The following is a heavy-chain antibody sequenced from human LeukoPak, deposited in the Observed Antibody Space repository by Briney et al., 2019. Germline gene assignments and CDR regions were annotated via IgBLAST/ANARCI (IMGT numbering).Heavy chain of an antibody. D-gene: IGHD2/OR15-2a*01. CDR2: ISSSSTYI. J-gene: IGHJ5*02. Sequence: GESLQISCAASGFTFSSYTMNWVRQAPGKGLEWVSSISSSSTYIYYADSVKGRFTISRDNAKNSLYLQMNSLRAEDTAVYYCVRIPNSANFPNWFDPWGQGTLVTVSS. V-gene: IGHV3-21*01. CDR3: VRIPNSANFPNWFDP. CDR1: GFTFSSYT.